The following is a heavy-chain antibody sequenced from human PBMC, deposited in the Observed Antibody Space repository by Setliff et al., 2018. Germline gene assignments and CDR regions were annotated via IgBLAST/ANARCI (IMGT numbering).Heavy chain of an antibody. CDR2: IYYSGAT. Sequence: SETLSLTCTVSGGAISNYYWSWIRQPPGKGLEWIGFIYYSGATTYNPSLKSRVTISVDASKNQFSLKLNSVTAADTAVYYCASGGAGFFTSGRWGQGTLVTVSS. CDR3: ASGGAGFFTSGR. D-gene: IGHD3-3*01. CDR1: GGAISNYY. J-gene: IGHJ4*02. V-gene: IGHV4-59*08.